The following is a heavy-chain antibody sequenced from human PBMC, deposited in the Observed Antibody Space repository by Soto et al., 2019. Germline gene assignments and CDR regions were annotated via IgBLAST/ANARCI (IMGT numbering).Heavy chain of an antibody. CDR1: GGSISSYY. D-gene: IGHD1-7*01. J-gene: IGHJ4*02. Sequence: PSETLSLTCTVSGGSISSYYWSWIRQPPGKGLEWIGYIYYSGSTNYNPSLKSRVTISVDTSKNQFSLKLSSVTAADTAVYYCARGNYTPYYFDYWGQGTLVTAPQ. CDR2: IYYSGST. V-gene: IGHV4-59*01. CDR3: ARGNYTPYYFDY.